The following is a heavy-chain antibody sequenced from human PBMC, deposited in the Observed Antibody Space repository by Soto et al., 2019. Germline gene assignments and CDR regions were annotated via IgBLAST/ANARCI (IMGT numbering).Heavy chain of an antibody. CDR1: GSNFTTYC. V-gene: IGHV5-51*01. J-gene: IGHJ6*01. D-gene: IGHD2-2*02. Sequence: GESRKISCKGSGSNFTTYCIGCVRQMPSKGLEWMGSIHPRESDTSYSPSYQGRVTISGDRSISTAYLQWISLEASDTAMYYCASQAKPTAAAIDYYYYAIYVWGQGTKVTASS. CDR2: IHPRESDT. CDR3: ASQAKPTAAAIDYYYYAIYV.